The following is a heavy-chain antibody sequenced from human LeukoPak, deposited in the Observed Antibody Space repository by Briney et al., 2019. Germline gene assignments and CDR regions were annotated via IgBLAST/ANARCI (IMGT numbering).Heavy chain of an antibody. Sequence: ASVKVTCKASGYTFTGYYMHWVRQAPGQGLEWMGWINPNSGGTNYAQKFQGRVTMTRDTSISTAYMELSRLRSDDTAVYYCARMDDNYDFWSGYFDSYFDYWGQGTLVTVSS. D-gene: IGHD3-3*01. J-gene: IGHJ4*02. CDR3: ARMDDNYDFWSGYFDSYFDY. V-gene: IGHV1-2*02. CDR1: GYTFTGYY. CDR2: INPNSGGT.